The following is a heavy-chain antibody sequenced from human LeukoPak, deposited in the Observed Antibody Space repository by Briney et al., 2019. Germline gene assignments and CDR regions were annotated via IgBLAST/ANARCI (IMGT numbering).Heavy chain of an antibody. CDR2: ISSSSGHI. J-gene: IGHJ4*02. CDR1: GFTFSSLG. D-gene: IGHD6-13*01. V-gene: IGHV3-21*04. CDR3: AKESYSSSWYFDY. Sequence: TGGSLRLSCVASGFTFSSLGMNWVRQAPGKGLEWVSSISSSSGHIYYADSVKGRFTISRDNSKNTLYLQMNSLRAEDTAVYYCAKESYSSSWYFDYWGQGTLVTVSS.